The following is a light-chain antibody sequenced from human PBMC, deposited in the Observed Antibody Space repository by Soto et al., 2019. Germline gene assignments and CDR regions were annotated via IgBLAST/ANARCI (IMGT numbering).Light chain of an antibody. CDR3: SSYASSTNYV. V-gene: IGLV2-14*01. CDR2: EVS. J-gene: IGLJ1*01. CDR1: SSDVGAYNY. Sequence: QSVLTQPASVSGSPGQSITISCTGTSSDVGAYNYVSWYRQHPGKAPKLLIFEVSSRPSGVSNRFSGSKSGSTASLTISGLQAEDEADYYCSSYASSTNYVFGTGTKVTVL.